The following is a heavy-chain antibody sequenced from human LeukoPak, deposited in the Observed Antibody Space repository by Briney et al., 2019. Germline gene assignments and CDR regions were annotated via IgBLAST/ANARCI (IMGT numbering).Heavy chain of an antibody. CDR2: INHSGST. Sequence: SETLSLTCAVYGESFSGYYWSWIRQPPGKGLEWIGEINHSGSTNYNPSLKCRVTISVDTSKNQFSLKLSSVTAADTAVYYCAREGRYCSSTSCYIDYWGQGTLVTVSS. V-gene: IGHV4-34*01. D-gene: IGHD2-2*02. CDR3: AREGRYCSSTSCYIDY. J-gene: IGHJ4*02. CDR1: GESFSGYY.